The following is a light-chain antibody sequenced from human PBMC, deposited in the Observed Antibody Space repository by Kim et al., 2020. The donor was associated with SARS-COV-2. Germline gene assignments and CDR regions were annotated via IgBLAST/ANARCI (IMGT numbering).Light chain of an antibody. V-gene: IGLV2-23*02. CDR2: DVS. Sequence: GQSITISCTGTSSDVGAYNLVSWYQQYPGKAPKLMIYDVSNRPSGVSTRFSGSKSGNTASLSISGLQAEDEADYYCCSHAGGGTILFGGATQLTVL. CDR1: SSDVGAYNL. J-gene: IGLJ2*01. CDR3: CSHAGGGTIL.